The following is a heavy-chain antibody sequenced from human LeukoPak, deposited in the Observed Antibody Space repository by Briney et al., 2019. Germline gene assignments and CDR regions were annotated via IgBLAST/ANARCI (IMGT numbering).Heavy chain of an antibody. CDR1: GGSIGRYY. Sequence: SETLSLTCTVSGGSIGRYYWSWIRQPPGKGLEWIGFIDYSGSTNYNPSLRRRVTISVHSSKNQFSLKLSSVTAADTAVYYCARHYSGSTRVGLDVWGQGPTVIVSS. D-gene: IGHD1-26*01. CDR3: ARHYSGSTRVGLDV. CDR2: IDYSGST. J-gene: IGHJ6*02. V-gene: IGHV4-59*08.